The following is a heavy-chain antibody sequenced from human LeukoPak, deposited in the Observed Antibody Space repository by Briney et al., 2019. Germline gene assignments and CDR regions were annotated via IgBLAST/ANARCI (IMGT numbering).Heavy chain of an antibody. CDR2: INSDGTSR. J-gene: IGHJ6*02. D-gene: IGHD2-2*01. V-gene: IGHV3-74*01. CDR1: GFTFSSYW. Sequence: HTGGSLRLSCAASGFTFSSYWMHWVRQAPRKGLVWVSRINSDGTSRDYADSVKGRFTISRDNAKNSLYLQMNSLRAEDTAVYYCARVVVVPAASYYYYYGMDVWGQGTTVTVSS. CDR3: ARVVVVPAASYYYYYGMDV.